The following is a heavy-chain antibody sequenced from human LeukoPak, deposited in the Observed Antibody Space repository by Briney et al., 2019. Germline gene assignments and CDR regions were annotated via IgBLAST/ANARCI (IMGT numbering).Heavy chain of an antibody. CDR2: IDPSDSYT. D-gene: IGHD6-19*01. V-gene: IGHV5-10-1*01. CDR3: ARGVYSSGWDFDY. Sequence: GESLKISCRGSGYSFTSYWISWVRQMPGKGLEWMGRIDPSDSYTNYSPSFQGHVTISADKSISTAYLQWSSLKASDTAMYYCARGVYSSGWDFDYWGQGTLVTVSS. J-gene: IGHJ4*02. CDR1: GYSFTSYW.